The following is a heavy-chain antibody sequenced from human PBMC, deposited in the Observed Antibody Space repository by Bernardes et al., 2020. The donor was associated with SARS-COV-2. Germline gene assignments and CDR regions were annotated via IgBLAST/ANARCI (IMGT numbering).Heavy chain of an antibody. J-gene: IGHJ5*02. V-gene: IGHV3-74*01. D-gene: IGHD2-8*01. CDR1: GFTFGSAW. Sequence: GESLRLSCAASGFTFGSAWFHWVRQAPGKGLVWVSRINPDGSSTNYADSVKGRFTISRDNAKNMLFLQMSGLRAEDTAMYYCARDLGYCTNGVCSPWGQGTLVTVSS. CDR2: INPDGSST. CDR3: ARDLGYCTNGVCSP.